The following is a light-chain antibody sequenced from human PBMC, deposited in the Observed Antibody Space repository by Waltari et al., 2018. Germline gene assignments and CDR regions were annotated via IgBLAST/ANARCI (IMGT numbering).Light chain of an antibody. V-gene: IGKV3-20*01. Sequence: EIVLTQSPGTLSLSPGERATLSCRASQSVSSSYLAWYQQKPGQAPRLLIYAESSRATGIPDRFSGSWSGTDFTLTISGLEPEDFAVYYCQHYGSSPLTFGGGTKVEIK. J-gene: IGKJ4*01. CDR2: AES. CDR3: QHYGSSPLT. CDR1: QSVSSSY.